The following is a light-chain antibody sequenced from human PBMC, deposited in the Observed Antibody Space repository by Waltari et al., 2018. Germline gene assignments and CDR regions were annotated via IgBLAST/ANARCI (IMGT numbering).Light chain of an antibody. CDR2: DAS. V-gene: IGKV1-33*01. CDR1: QDISTY. CDR3: MQALQTALT. Sequence: DIQMTQSPSSLSASIGDRVTITCQASQDISTYLNWYQQKPGKAPKLVIYDASNLETGVPSRFSGGGSGTHFTFTISRVEAEDVGVYYCMQALQTALTFGGGTKVEIK. J-gene: IGKJ4*01.